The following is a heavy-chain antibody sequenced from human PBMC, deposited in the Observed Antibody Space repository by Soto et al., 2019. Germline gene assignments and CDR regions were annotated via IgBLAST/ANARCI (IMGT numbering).Heavy chain of an antibody. D-gene: IGHD4-17*01. J-gene: IGHJ1*01. CDR1: GFTFSSYG. V-gene: IGHV3-30*18. CDR2: ISYDGSNK. Sequence: GGSLRLSCAASGFTFSSYGMHWVRQAPGKGLEWVAVISYDGSNKYYADSVKGRFTISRDNSKNTLYLQMNSLRAEDTAVYYCAKDLWSTVERGDQHWGQGTLVTVSS. CDR3: AKDLWSTVERGDQH.